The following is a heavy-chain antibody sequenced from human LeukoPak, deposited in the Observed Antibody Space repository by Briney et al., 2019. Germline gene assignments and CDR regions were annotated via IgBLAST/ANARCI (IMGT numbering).Heavy chain of an antibody. CDR2: INHSGST. CDR3: ATKTGGGSCYSS. D-gene: IGHD2-15*01. V-gene: IGHV4-34*01. J-gene: IGHJ5*02. Sequence: SETLSLACAVYGGSFSGYYWSWIRQPPGKGLEWIGEINHSGSTNYNPSLKSRVTISVDTSKNQFSLKLSSVTATDTAVYYCATKTGGGSCYSSWGQGTLVTVSS. CDR1: GGSFSGYY.